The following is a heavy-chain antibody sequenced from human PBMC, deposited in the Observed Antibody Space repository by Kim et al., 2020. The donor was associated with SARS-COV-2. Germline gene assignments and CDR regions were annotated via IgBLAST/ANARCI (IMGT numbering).Heavy chain of an antibody. D-gene: IGHD3-10*01. J-gene: IGHJ3*02. Sequence: ASVKVSCKASGYTFTAYYLHWVRQAPGQGLEWMGWINPHSGDTNYAQKFQGRVTMTRDTSIGTAYMELSRLRSDDTAVYYCATLIHYYVSGMPDEGPAFDIWGQGTMVTVSS. CDR1: GYTFTAYY. CDR3: ATLIHYYVSGMPDEGPAFDI. V-gene: IGHV1-2*02. CDR2: INPHSGDT.